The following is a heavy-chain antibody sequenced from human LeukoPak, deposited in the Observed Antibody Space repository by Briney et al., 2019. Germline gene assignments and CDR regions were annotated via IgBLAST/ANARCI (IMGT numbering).Heavy chain of an antibody. Sequence: GGSLRLSCAASGFTFSSYGMHWVRQAPGKGLEWVAVISYDGSNKYYADSVKGRFTISRDNSKNTLYLQMNSLRAEDTAVYYCAKDRPNTARHFDYWGQGTLVTVSS. CDR1: GFTFSSYG. CDR2: ISYDGSNK. CDR3: AKDRPNTARHFDY. J-gene: IGHJ4*02. V-gene: IGHV3-30*18. D-gene: IGHD5-18*01.